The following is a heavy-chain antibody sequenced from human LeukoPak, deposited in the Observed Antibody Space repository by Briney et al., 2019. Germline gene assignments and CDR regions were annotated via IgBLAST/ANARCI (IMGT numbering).Heavy chain of an antibody. V-gene: IGHV3-30*04. D-gene: IGHD6-6*01. CDR2: ISYDGSNK. J-gene: IGHJ6*03. Sequence: PGGSLRLSCAASGFTFSSYAMHWVRQAPGKGLEWVAVISYDGSNKYYADSVKGRFTISRDNSKNTLYLQMNSLRAEDTAVYYCARDGAGSSLYMDVWGKGTTVTVSS. CDR3: ARDGAGSSLYMDV. CDR1: GFTFSSYA.